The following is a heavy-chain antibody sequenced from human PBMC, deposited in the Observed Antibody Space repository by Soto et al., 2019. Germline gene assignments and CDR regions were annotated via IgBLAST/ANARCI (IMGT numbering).Heavy chain of an antibody. CDR1: GGSVNSGSYF. CDR2: VFHSGTT. Sequence: TLSLTCTVSGGSVNSGSYFWSWIRQTPGRGLEWIGYVFHSGTTRYNPSLKSRVTMSLDTSKNQFSLELDSATAADTALYYCVRDRIVRVGIAAAACGMDVWGQGTTVTVSS. CDR3: VRDRIVRVGIAAAACGMDV. J-gene: IGHJ6*02. D-gene: IGHD6-13*01. V-gene: IGHV4-61*01.